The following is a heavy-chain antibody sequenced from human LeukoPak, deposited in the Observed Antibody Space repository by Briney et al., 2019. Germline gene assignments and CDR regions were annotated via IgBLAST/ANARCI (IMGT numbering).Heavy chain of an antibody. Sequence: SVKVSCKASGGTFSSYAISWVRQAPGQGLEWMGGIIPIFGTANYAQKFQGRVTITADESTSTAYMELSSLRSEDTAVYYCASEAYDSSGYYLFDYWGQGTLVTVSS. CDR2: IIPIFGTA. CDR1: GGTFSSYA. CDR3: ASEAYDSSGYYLFDY. D-gene: IGHD3-22*01. V-gene: IGHV1-69*13. J-gene: IGHJ4*02.